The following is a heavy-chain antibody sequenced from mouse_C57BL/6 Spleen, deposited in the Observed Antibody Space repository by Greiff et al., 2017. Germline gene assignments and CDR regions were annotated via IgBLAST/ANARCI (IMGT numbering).Heavy chain of an antibody. V-gene: IGHV1-53*01. J-gene: IGHJ2*01. Sequence: VQLQQPGTELVKPGASVKLSCKASGYTFTSHWMHWVKQRPGQGLEWIGNINPSNGGTNYNEKFKSKATLTVDKSSSTAYMQLSSLTSEDSAVYYCARCDYDYDGYYFDDWGQGTTLSASS. CDR3: ARCDYDYDGYYFDD. CDR2: INPSNGGT. CDR1: GYTFTSHW. D-gene: IGHD2-4*01.